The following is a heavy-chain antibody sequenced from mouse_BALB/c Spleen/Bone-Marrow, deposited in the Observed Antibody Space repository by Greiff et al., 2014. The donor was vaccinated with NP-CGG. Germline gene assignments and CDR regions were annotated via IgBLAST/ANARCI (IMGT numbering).Heavy chain of an antibody. CDR1: GFSLTSFG. Sequence: VQLVESGPGLVAPSQSLSITCTVSGFSLTSFGVHWVRQPPGKGLEWLGVIWAGGSTNYNSALMSRLSISKDNSKSQVFLKMNSLQTDDTAMYYCARDPIYYEYDWYFDVWGAGTTVTVSS. CDR2: IWAGGST. V-gene: IGHV2-9*02. CDR3: ARDPIYYEYDWYFDV. D-gene: IGHD2-4*01. J-gene: IGHJ1*01.